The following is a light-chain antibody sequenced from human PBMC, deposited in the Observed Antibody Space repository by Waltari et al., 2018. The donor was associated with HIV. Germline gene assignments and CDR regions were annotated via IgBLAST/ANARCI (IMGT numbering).Light chain of an antibody. CDR1: SSDVGRSNY. J-gene: IGLJ3*02. Sequence: QSALTQPASVSGSPGQSITISCTGTSSDVGRSNYVSWYQQHPGKAPKLMIYDVSNRPSGVSNRCSGSKSGNTASLTISGLQAEDEADYYCSSYTSSTTWVFGGGTEVTVL. CDR2: DVS. CDR3: SSYTSSTTWV. V-gene: IGLV2-14*03.